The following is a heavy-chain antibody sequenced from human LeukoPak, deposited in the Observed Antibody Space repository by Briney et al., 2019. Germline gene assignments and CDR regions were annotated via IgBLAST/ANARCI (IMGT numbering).Heavy chain of an antibody. J-gene: IGHJ4*02. CDR1: GFTFSNAW. CDR3: TTDQESSGRGSIDY. D-gene: IGHD3-10*01. CDR2: IKSKTDGGTT. Sequence: PGGSLRLSCAASGFTFSNAWMSWVRQAPGKGLEWVGRIKSKTDGGTTDYAAPVKGRFTISRDDSKNTLYLQMNSLKTEDTAVYYCTTDQESSGRGSIDYWGQGTLVTVSS. V-gene: IGHV3-15*01.